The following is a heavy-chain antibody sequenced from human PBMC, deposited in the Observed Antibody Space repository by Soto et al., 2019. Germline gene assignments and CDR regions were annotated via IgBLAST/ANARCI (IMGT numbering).Heavy chain of an antibody. CDR1: VGSISNYY. D-gene: IGHD4-17*01. V-gene: IGHV4-4*07. Sequence: SETLSLTCTVSVGSISNYYWTWVRQPAGKGLEWIGRIYTSGMTNYNPSLKTRVTMSVDTSKNQFSLKLTSVTAADTAVYYCARERPNFGDLAYWGQGTLVTVSS. CDR2: IYTSGMT. J-gene: IGHJ4*02. CDR3: ARERPNFGDLAY.